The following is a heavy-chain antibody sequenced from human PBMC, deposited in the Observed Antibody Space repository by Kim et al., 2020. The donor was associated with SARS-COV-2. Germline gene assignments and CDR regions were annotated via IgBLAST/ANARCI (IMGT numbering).Heavy chain of an antibody. Sequence: GSLRLSCAASGFTFNNAWMSWVRQAPGKGLEWVGRIKSKTDGGTTDYASPVKGRFTISRDDSKNTLYLQMNSLKTEDTAVYYCTTDPSLITMVRGVPDYWGQGTLVTVSS. J-gene: IGHJ4*02. CDR1: GFTFNNAW. CDR3: TTDPSLITMVRGVPDY. V-gene: IGHV3-15*01. CDR2: IKSKTDGGTT. D-gene: IGHD3-10*01.